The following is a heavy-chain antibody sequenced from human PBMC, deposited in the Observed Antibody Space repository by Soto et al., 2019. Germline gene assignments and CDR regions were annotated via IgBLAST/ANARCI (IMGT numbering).Heavy chain of an antibody. CDR1: GFTFSSYA. Sequence: EVQLLESGGGLVQPGGSLRLSCAASGFTFSSYAMSWVRQAPGKGLEWVSAISGSGGSTCYADSVKGRFTISRDNSKNTLYLQMNSLRAEDTAVYYCAKDDEDIVVVVAASKFDYWGQGTLVTVSS. D-gene: IGHD2-15*01. J-gene: IGHJ4*02. CDR2: ISGSGGST. CDR3: AKDDEDIVVVVAASKFDY. V-gene: IGHV3-23*01.